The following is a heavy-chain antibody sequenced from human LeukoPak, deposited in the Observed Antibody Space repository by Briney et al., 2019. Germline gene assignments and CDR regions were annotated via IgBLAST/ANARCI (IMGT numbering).Heavy chain of an antibody. V-gene: IGHV3-30*02. J-gene: IGHJ4*02. CDR3: SKAGWAAAGKGEFDY. D-gene: IGHD6-13*01. CDR2: ISFDGSQK. CDR1: GFTFSNYG. Sequence: GGSLRLSCAASGFTFSNYGMHWVRQAPGKGLEWVALISFDGSQKYYADSVKGRFTISRDNSKSTVYLQMNSLRVEDAAVYYCSKAGWAAAGKGEFDYWGQGTLVTVSS.